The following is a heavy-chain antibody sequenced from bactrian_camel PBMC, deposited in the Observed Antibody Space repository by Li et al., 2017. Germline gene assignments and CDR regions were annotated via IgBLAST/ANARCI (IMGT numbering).Heavy chain of an antibody. J-gene: IGHJ4*01. Sequence: VQLVESGGGSVQAGGSLRLSCAASRYQTSMCIGWFRQAPGKGLEWISFVNSDGSSTHYADSVKGRFTISRDNAKNTPFLQMNSLKTEDTAVYYCAATHGYYYTAEYPYWGQGTQVTVS. D-gene: IGHD2*01. CDR3: AATHGYYYTAEYPY. CDR1: RYQTSMC. V-gene: IGHV3S40*01. CDR2: VNSDGSST.